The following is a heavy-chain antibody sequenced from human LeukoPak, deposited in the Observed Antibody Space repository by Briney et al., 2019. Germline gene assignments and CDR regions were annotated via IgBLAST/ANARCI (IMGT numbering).Heavy chain of an antibody. CDR2: INHSGST. J-gene: IGHJ6*02. CDR3: ARMTTVVTPDLGYYYYYGMDV. D-gene: IGHD4-23*01. Sequence: ASETLSLTCAVYGGSFSGYYWSWIRQPPGKGLEWIGEINHSGSTNYNPSLKSRVTISVDTSKNQFSLKLSSVTAADTAVYYCARMTTVVTPDLGYYYYYGMDVWGQGTTVTVSS. CDR1: GGSFSGYY. V-gene: IGHV4-34*01.